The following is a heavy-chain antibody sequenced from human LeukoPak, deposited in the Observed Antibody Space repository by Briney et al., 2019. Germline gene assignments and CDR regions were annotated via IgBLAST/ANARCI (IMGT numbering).Heavy chain of an antibody. CDR1: GYTFTGYY. CDR3: ARGDVDTAMVTLLYYFDY. CDR2: ISAYNGNT. D-gene: IGHD5-18*01. Sequence: ASVKVSCKASGYTFTGYYMHWVRQAPGQGLEWMGWISAYNGNTNYAQKLQGRVTMTTDTSTSTAYMELRSLRSDDTAVYYCARGDVDTAMVTLLYYFDYWGQGTLVTVSS. J-gene: IGHJ4*02. V-gene: IGHV1-18*04.